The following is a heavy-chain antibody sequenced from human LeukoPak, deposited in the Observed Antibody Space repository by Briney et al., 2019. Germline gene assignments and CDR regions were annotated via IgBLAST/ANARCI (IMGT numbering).Heavy chain of an antibody. CDR2: VDYSGST. CDR1: GGSISSSVHY. D-gene: IGHD2-2*02. V-gene: IGHV4-39*01. CDR3: ASSPRAILGIYGMDV. J-gene: IGHJ6*02. Sequence: PSETLSLTCTVSGGSISSSVHYWAWIRQSPGKGLESIGTVDYSGSTYYNPSLKSQGTISVDTSKNQFPLKLSSVTAADTAVYYCASSPRAILGIYGMDVWGQGTTVTVSS.